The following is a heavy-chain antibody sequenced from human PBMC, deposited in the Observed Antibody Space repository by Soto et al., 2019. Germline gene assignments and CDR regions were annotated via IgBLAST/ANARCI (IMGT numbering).Heavy chain of an antibody. CDR2: IYYSGST. Sequence: SETLSLTCTVSGGSISSGDYYWSWIRQPPGKGLEWIGYIYYSGSTYYNPSLKSRVTISVDTSKNQFSLKLSSVTAADTAVYYCARGSEAYCSGGSCYSGFDLWGQGTLVTVSS. D-gene: IGHD2-15*01. V-gene: IGHV4-30-4*01. J-gene: IGHJ5*02. CDR1: GGSISSGDYY. CDR3: ARGSEAYCSGGSCYSGFDL.